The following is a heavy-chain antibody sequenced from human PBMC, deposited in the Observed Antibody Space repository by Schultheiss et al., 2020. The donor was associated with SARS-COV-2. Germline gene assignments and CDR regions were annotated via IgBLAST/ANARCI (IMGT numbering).Heavy chain of an antibody. J-gene: IGHJ6*02. V-gene: IGHV3-30*07. CDR1: GFTFSSYA. CDR3: ARGTDTAMAGGYYYYGMDV. CDR2: ISYDGSKK. Sequence: GESLKISCTASGFTFSSYAVHWVRQAPGKGLEWVAVISYDGSKKYYVDSVKGRFTISRDNAKNSLYLQMNSLRAEDTAVYYCARGTDTAMAGGYYYYGMDVWGQGTTVTVSS. D-gene: IGHD5-18*01.